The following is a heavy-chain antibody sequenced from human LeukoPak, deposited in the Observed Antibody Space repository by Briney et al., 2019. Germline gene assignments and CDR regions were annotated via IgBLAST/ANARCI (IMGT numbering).Heavy chain of an antibody. D-gene: IGHD3-10*01. V-gene: IGHV4-39*07. Sequence: PSETLSLTCTVSGGSISSSSYYWGWIRQPPGKGLEWIGSIYYSGSTYYNPSLKSRVTISVDTSKNQFSLKLSSVTAADTAVYYCARDLASLWFGELGYWGQGTLVTVSS. CDR3: ARDLASLWFGELGY. CDR2: IYYSGST. CDR1: GGSISSSSYY. J-gene: IGHJ4*02.